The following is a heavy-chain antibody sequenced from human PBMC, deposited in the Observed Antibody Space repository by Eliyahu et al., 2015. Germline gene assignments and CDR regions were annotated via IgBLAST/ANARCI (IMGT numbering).Heavy chain of an antibody. CDR3: AKDLTGSASGPYYFDY. D-gene: IGHD2-15*01. V-gene: IGHV3-30*18. CDR2: ISYDGSKK. CDR1: GFLFNDXG. Sequence: QVQLVESGGGVVQPGRSLRLSCAAPGFLFNDXGMPWVRQAPGKGLEGVAVISYDGSKKYYADSVKGRFTISRDNSKNTLYLQMNSLRAEDTAVYYCAKDLTGSASGPYYFDYWGQRTLVTVSS. J-gene: IGHJ4*02.